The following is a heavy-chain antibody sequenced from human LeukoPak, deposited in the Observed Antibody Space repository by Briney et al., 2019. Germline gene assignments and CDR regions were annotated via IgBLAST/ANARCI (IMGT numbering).Heavy chain of an antibody. CDR3: ARDKIVGATQFDY. CDR2: IKQDVTEK. CDR1: GFIVRNYY. Sequence: GGSLRLSCTASGFIVRNYYLSWVRQAPGRGLEWVAYIKQDVTEKYYVDSVKGRFSISRDNAKNSLYLQMNSLRAEDTAVYYCARDKIVGATQFDYWGQGTLVTVSS. V-gene: IGHV3-7*01. J-gene: IGHJ4*02. D-gene: IGHD1-26*01.